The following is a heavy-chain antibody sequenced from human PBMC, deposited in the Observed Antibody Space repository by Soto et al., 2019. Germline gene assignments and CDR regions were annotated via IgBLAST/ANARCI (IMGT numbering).Heavy chain of an antibody. V-gene: IGHV4-61*01. J-gene: IGHJ4*02. D-gene: IGHD6-19*01. CDR3: ARVGSSGWSPDY. CDR1: GYPISSGFH. CDR2: IFYSGNT. Sequence: PSETLSLTCVVSGYPISSGFHWGWIRQPPGMGLEWIGYIFYSGNTNYNPSLRSRVTISVDTSKNQFSLKLNSVTTADTAMYYCARVGSSGWSPDYWGQGTLVTVSS.